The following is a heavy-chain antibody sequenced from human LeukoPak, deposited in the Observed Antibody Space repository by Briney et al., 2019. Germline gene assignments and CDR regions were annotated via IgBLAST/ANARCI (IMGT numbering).Heavy chain of an antibody. J-gene: IGHJ4*02. CDR2: ISSNGGST. Sequence: GGSLRLSCAASGFTFSSYAMHWVRQAPGKGLEYVSAISSNGGSTYYANSVKGRFTISRDNSKNTLYLQMGSLRAEDMAVYYCARSLAVAGTGGIDYWGQGTLVTVSS. D-gene: IGHD6-19*01. CDR3: ARSLAVAGTGGIDY. V-gene: IGHV3-64*01. CDR1: GFTFSSYA.